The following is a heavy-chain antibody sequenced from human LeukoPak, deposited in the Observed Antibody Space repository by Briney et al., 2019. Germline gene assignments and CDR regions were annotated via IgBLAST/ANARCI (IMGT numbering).Heavy chain of an antibody. Sequence: SETLSLTCAVFGGSFSGYYWNWIRQPPGKGLEWIGQINPSRNTNYNPSLKSRVTISVDTSKNQFSLKLSSVTAADTAMYYCARAEYSSPFDYWGQGTLVTVSS. J-gene: IGHJ4*02. CDR2: INPSRNT. CDR3: ARAEYSSPFDY. D-gene: IGHD6-6*01. CDR1: GGSFSGYY. V-gene: IGHV4-34*01.